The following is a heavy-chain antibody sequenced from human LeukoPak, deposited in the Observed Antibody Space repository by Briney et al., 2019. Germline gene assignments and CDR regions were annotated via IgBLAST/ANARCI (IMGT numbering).Heavy chain of an antibody. J-gene: IGHJ4*02. CDR2: ISGGGGST. Sequence: GGSLRLSCAGSGFTFARHALTWVRQAPGMGLEWVSTISGGGGSTHYADSVEGRFTISRDNSKDTVFLQMNNLRAEDTAIYYCAREGGSCTSNSCSDYFDYWGQGTLVTVSP. CDR3: AREGGSCTSNSCSDYFDY. V-gene: IGHV3-23*01. D-gene: IGHD6-13*01. CDR1: GFTFARHA.